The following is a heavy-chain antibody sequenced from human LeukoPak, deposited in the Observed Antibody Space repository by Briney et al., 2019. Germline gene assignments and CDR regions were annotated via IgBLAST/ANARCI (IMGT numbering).Heavy chain of an antibody. CDR3: ARDAAGLLDY. Sequence: ASVKVSCKASGYTFTTFPIHWVRQAPGQAPEWVGWIHTGNGDTKYSQAFQGRVTTARDTPATTAYMELSSLRSEDTALYYCARDAAGLLDYWGQGTQVTVSS. V-gene: IGHV1-3*04. J-gene: IGHJ4*02. CDR1: GYTFTTFP. CDR2: IHTGNGDT. D-gene: IGHD6-25*01.